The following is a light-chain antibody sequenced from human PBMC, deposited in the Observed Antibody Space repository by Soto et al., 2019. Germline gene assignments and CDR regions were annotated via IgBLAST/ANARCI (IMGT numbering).Light chain of an antibody. CDR2: SAS. V-gene: IGKV3-20*01. J-gene: IGKJ1*01. CDR3: KQYGSSPRT. CDR1: QSVSSN. Sequence: EIVMTQSPATLSVSPGERATLSCRASQSVSSNLAWYQQKAGQAPRLLIYSASSRATGIQDRFSGSGSGTDFTLTIRRLEPEDLAVYYCKQYGSSPRTFGRGTKVDIK.